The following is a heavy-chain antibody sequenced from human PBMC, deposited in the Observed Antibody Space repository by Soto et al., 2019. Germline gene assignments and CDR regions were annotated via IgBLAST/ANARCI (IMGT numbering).Heavy chain of an antibody. D-gene: IGHD1-26*01. CDR1: GYTFTSYA. J-gene: IGHJ4*02. V-gene: IGHV1-3*01. CDR2: INAGNGNT. Sequence: QVQLVQSGAEVKKPGASVKVSCKASGYTFTSYAMHWVRQAPGQRLEWMGWINAGNGNTKYSQKFQGRVTITRDTSASTAYMELSSLRSEDTAVSYCAKARANIVGATFFDYWGQGTLVTVSS. CDR3: AKARANIVGATFFDY.